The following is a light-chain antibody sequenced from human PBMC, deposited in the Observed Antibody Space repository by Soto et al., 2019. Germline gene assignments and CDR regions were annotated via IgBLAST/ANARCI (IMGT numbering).Light chain of an antibody. J-gene: IGKJ1*01. CDR1: QSVSSSY. V-gene: IGKV3-20*01. CDR3: QQYGSSPVT. CDR2: GAS. Sequence: EIVLTQSPGTLSLSPGERATLSCRASQSVSSSYLAWYQQKPGQAPRLLIYGASSRATGIPDRFSGSGSGTDFTLTISRLEPEDFAVFYCQQYGSSPVTFGQGTXVDIK.